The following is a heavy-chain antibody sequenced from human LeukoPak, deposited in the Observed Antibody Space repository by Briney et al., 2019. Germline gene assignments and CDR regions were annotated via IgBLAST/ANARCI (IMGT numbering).Heavy chain of an antibody. D-gene: IGHD6-19*01. J-gene: IGHJ4*02. CDR2: IIPIFGTA. CDR1: GGTFSSYA. Sequence: SSVKVSCKASGGTFSSYAISWVRQAPGQGLEWMGGIIPIFGTANYAQKFQGRVTITADESTSTAYMELSSLRSEDTAVYYCARGSDGQWLAIWGFDYWGQGTLVTVSS. V-gene: IGHV1-69*01. CDR3: ARGSDGQWLAIWGFDY.